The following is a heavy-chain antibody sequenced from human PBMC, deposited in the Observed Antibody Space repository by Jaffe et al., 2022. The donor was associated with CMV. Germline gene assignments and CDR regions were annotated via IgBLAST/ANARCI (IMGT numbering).Heavy chain of an antibody. V-gene: IGHV3-23*01. CDR1: GFTFSNYA. Sequence: EVQLLESGGGLVQPGGSLRLSCAASGFTFSNYAMNWVRQAPGKGLEWVSLVLSNGGGQKYADSVRGRFAVSRDNSKNTLYLQMSSLRVEDTGIYFCAKDTKPDGLYNFDFWGQGALVTVSS. J-gene: IGHJ4*02. CDR2: VLSNGGGQ. CDR3: AKDTKPDGLYNFDF. D-gene: IGHD2-8*01.